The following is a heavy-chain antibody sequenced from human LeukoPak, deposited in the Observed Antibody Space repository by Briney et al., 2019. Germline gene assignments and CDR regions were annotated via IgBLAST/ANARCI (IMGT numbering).Heavy chain of an antibody. CDR1: GAYMNVFY. CDR3: ARYREVGATVDY. J-gene: IGHJ4*02. D-gene: IGHD1-26*01. CDR2: ISTSGNT. V-gene: IGHV4-4*07. Sequence: PSETLSLTCTVSGAYMNVFYWSWIRQPAGKGLQWIGRISTSGNTDYNPSLKSRVTMSVDTSKNQFSLKLSSVTAADTAVYYCARYREVGATVDYWGQGTLVIVSS.